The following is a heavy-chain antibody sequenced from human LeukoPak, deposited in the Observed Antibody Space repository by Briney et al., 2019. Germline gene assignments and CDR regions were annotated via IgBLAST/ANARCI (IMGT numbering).Heavy chain of an antibody. CDR1: RYTFTGYY. V-gene: IGHV1-2*02. Sequence: ASVKVSCKASRYTFTGYYMHWVRQAPGQGLEWMGWINPNSGGTKYAQKFQGRVTITSDASISTAYMELSSLRSDDTAVYYCASRPDQHLLYYFDYWGQGALVTVSS. CDR3: ASRPDQHLLYYFDY. D-gene: IGHD2-15*01. CDR2: INPNSGGT. J-gene: IGHJ4*02.